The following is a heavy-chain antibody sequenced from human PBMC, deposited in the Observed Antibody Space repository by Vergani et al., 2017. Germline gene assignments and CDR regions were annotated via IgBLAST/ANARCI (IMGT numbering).Heavy chain of an antibody. CDR1: GFTFSDYY. V-gene: IGHV3-11*06. Sequence: VQLVESGGGLVKPGGSLRLSCAASGFTFSDYYMSWIRPVPGKGLEWVSYISRSSSYTNYADSVKGRFTISRDNAKNSLYLQMNSLRAEYTAVYYWARVGVREMATLQARYYFDYWGQGTLVAVSS. J-gene: IGHJ4*02. D-gene: IGHD5-24*01. CDR3: ARVGVREMATLQARYYFDY. CDR2: ISRSSSYT.